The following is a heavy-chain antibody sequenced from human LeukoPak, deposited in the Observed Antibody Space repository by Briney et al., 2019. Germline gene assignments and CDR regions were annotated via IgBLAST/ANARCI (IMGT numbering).Heavy chain of an antibody. J-gene: IGHJ4*02. V-gene: IGHV3-23*01. D-gene: IGHD2-15*01. CDR2: ISGSDAGT. CDR3: AKGSRGSWSRTYCYPFDY. CDR1: GFPFSSYA. Sequence: PGGSLRLSCAASGFPFSSYAMSWVRQIPGKGLEWVSAISGSDAGTYYADSVKGRFTISRDNSKNTLYLQMNRLRAEDTAVYYCAKGSRGSWSRTYCYPFDYWGQGTLVTVSS.